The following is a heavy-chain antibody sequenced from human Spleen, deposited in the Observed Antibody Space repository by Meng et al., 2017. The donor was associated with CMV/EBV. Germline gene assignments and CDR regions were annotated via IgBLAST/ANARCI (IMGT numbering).Heavy chain of an antibody. D-gene: IGHD2-2*01. V-gene: IGHV3-11*04. CDR3: AREGRVPAAPDYYYGMDV. CDR2: ISSSGSTI. CDR1: GFTFSDYY. Sequence: GESLKISCAASGFTFSDYYMSWIRQAPGKGLEWVSYISSSGSTIYYADSVKGRFTISRDNAKNSLYLQMNSLRAEDTAVYYCAREGRVPAAPDYYYGMDVWGQGTTVTVSS. J-gene: IGHJ6*02.